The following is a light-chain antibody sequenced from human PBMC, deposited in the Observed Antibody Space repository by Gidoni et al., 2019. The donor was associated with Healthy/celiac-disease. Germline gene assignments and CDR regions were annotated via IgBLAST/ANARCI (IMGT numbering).Light chain of an antibody. J-gene: IGKJ4*01. CDR2: DAS. V-gene: IGKV3-11*01. CDR3: QQRSNWLT. CDR1: QSVSSY. Sequence: EIVLTQSPATLSLSPGERANLSCRASQSVSSYLAWYQQKPGQAPRLRIYDASNRATGIPARFSGSGSGTDFTLTISSLEPEDFAVYYCQQRSNWLTVXGXTKVEIK.